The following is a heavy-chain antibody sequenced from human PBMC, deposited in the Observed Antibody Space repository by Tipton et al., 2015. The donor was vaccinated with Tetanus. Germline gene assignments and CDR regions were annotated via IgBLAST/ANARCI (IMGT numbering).Heavy chain of an antibody. V-gene: IGHV4-61*03. CDR1: GASVSSAGYY. CDR2: IYDSGST. J-gene: IGHJ4*02. CDR3: ARAYSGSWYPDLRLDY. D-gene: IGHD6-13*01. Sequence: TLSLTCTVSGASVSSAGYYWTWIRQPPGKGLEWIGYIYDSGSTNYNSSLKSRVTMSVDTSKNHFSLRLNSVSTTDTAVYYCARAYSGSWYPDLRLDYWGQGVLVTVSS.